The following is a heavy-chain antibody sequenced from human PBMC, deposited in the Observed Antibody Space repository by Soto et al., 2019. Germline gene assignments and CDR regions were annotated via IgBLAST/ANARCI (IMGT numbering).Heavy chain of an antibody. D-gene: IGHD1-7*01. CDR1: GFTFSSYA. CDR2: ISYDGSNK. V-gene: IGHV3-30-3*01. Sequence: QVQLVESGGGVVQPGRSLRLSCAASGFTFSSYAMHWVRQAPGKGLEWVAVISYDGSNKYYADSVKGRFTISRDNSKNTLYLQMNSLRAEDTAVYYCARGQTGTTSDAFDIWGQGTMVTVSS. CDR3: ARGQTGTTSDAFDI. J-gene: IGHJ3*02.